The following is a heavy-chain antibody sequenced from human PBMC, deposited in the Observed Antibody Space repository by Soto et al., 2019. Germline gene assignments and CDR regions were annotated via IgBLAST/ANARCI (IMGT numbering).Heavy chain of an antibody. CDR2: IYHTGST. J-gene: IGHJ4*02. V-gene: IGHV4-31*03. CDR1: GGSISTVGHY. Sequence: PSETLSLTCSVSGGSISTVGHYWTWIRQPPGKGLEWIGSIYHTGSTYYSKSLRSRLTMSVDTSKSQFSLRLGSVTAADTAVYYCAGASGTLRRRNCEYWGQGTLVTVSS. D-gene: IGHD1-26*01. CDR3: AGASGTLRRRNCEY.